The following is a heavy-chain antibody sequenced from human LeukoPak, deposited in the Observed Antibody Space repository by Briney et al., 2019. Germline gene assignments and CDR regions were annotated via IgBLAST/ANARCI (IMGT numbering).Heavy chain of an antibody. CDR2: ISWNSGSI. J-gene: IGHJ4*02. Sequence: GGSLRLSCAASGFTFDDYAMHWVRQAPGKGLEWVSGISWNSGSIGYADSVKGRFTFSRDNAKNSLYLQMNSLRAEDTAVYYCARDSKALIPAASEKGDYWGQGTLVTVSS. V-gene: IGHV3-9*01. CDR1: GFTFDDYA. D-gene: IGHD2-2*01. CDR3: ARDSKALIPAASEKGDY.